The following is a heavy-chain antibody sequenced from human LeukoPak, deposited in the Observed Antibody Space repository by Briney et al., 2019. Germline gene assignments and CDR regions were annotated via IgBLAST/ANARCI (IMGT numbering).Heavy chain of an antibody. CDR2: INPNSGGT. CDR1: GYTFTGYY. J-gene: IGHJ6*03. D-gene: IGHD3-3*01. V-gene: IGHV1-2*02. CDR3: ARDPAITIFGVVNYYYYMDV. Sequence: ASVKVSCKASGYTFTGYYMHWVRQAPGQGLEWMGWINPNSGGTNYAQKFQGRVTMTRDTSISTAYMELSRLRSDDTAVYYCARDPAITIFGVVNYYYYMDVWGKGTTVTVSS.